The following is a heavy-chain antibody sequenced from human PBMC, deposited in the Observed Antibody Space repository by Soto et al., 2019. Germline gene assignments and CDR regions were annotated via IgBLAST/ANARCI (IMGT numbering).Heavy chain of an antibody. D-gene: IGHD3-10*01. CDR2: ISGSGGST. Sequence: EFLRLSSGAPSFTFSSYAMSWVRQAPGKGLEWVSAISGSGGSTYYADSVKGRFTISRDNSKNTLYLQMNSLRAEDTAVYYCAKGGRNQQPIWFGELFQSLDYYGMDVWGQGTTVTVSS. V-gene: IGHV3-23*01. CDR1: SFTFSSYA. CDR3: AKGGRNQQPIWFGELFQSLDYYGMDV. J-gene: IGHJ6*02.